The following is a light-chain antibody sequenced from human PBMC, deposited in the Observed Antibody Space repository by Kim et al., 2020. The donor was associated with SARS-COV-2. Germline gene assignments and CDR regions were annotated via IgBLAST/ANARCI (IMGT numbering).Light chain of an antibody. V-gene: IGLV1-44*01. CDR3: AVWDDILSSPV. CDR1: SSNIGKNT. CDR2: AYE. Sequence: GRRVTMSCSGGSSNIGKNTVNWFQQFPGTAPKLLISAYEQRPSGIPDRFSGSKSGTSASRVISGLQSEDEADYYCAVWDDILSSPVFGGGTKLTVL. J-gene: IGLJ3*02.